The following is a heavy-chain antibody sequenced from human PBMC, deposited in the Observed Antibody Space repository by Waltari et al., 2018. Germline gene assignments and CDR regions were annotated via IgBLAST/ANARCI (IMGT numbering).Heavy chain of an antibody. CDR2: IRGSGGST. Sequence: EVQLVESGVNLVQPGESLRLSCAASGFTFSSYALSWVRPAPGKGLEWVSAIRGSGGSTYYEDYVKGRFTISRDNSKNTLYLQMNSLRAEDTAVYYCAKEADSYPLGYFDYWGQGTLVTVSS. D-gene: IGHD5-18*01. V-gene: IGHV3-23*04. J-gene: IGHJ4*02. CDR3: AKEADSYPLGYFDY. CDR1: GFTFSSYA.